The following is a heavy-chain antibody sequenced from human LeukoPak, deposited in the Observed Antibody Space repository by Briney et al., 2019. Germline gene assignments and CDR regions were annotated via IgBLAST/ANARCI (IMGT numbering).Heavy chain of an antibody. J-gene: IGHJ3*02. CDR3: ARPTLPTTARKTSHDAFDI. CDR2: IYPGDSDT. CDR1: GYRFTSYW. Sequence: GESLKISCKGSGYRFTSYWIGWVRQMPGKGLEWMGMIYPGDSDTRYSPSFQGQVTISADRSISTAYLQWSSLKASDPAMYYCARPTLPTTARKTSHDAFDIWGQGTMVTVSS. D-gene: IGHD4-17*01. V-gene: IGHV5-51*01.